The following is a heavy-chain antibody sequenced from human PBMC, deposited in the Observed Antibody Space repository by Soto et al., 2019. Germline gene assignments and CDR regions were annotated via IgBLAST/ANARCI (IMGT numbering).Heavy chain of an antibody. CDR2: IYWDDER. J-gene: IGHJ3*02. CDR3: AHFRYYYDSSGYYQRGGVFHI. V-gene: IGHV2-5*02. CDR1: GFSLSSREVG. Sequence: QITLKESGPTLVKPTQTLTLTCTFSGFSLSSREVGVGWIRQPPGKALEWLTLIYWDDERRFSPSLESRLTSTKDTPKNQVVLTMTNMDPVDTATYYCAHFRYYYDSSGYYQRGGVFHIWGQGTMVTVSS. D-gene: IGHD3-22*01.